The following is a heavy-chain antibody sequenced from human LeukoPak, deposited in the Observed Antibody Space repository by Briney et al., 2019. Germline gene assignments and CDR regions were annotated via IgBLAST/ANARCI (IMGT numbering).Heavy chain of an antibody. CDR1: GFTFSSYA. D-gene: IGHD1-26*01. CDR3: AKKGLGFYPSGMDV. V-gene: IGHV3-23*01. J-gene: IGHJ6*02. CDR2: ISGSGGST. Sequence: QTGGSLRLSCAASGFTFSSYAVSWVRQVPGKRLEGVSVISGSGGSTYYADSVTGRFTISRDNSKKTLYLQMNSLRAEDTAVYYCAKKGLGFYPSGMDVWGQGTTVTVSS.